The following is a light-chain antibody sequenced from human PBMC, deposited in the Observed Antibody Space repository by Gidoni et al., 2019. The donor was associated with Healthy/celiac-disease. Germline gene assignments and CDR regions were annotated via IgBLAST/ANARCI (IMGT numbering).Light chain of an antibody. J-gene: IGKJ4*01. CDR1: QRVSSY. Sequence: EIGLTQSPATLSLSPGERATLSCRASQRVSSYLAWYQQKPGQAPMLLIYDASTRATGIPARFSGSGSGTDFTLTISSLEPEDFAVYYCQQRSNWPLTFGGGTKVEIK. CDR2: DAS. V-gene: IGKV3-11*01. CDR3: QQRSNWPLT.